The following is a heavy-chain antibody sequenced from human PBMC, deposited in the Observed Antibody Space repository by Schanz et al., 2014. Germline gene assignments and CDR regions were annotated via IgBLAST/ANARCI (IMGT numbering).Heavy chain of an antibody. CDR1: GGSISSYY. J-gene: IGHJ6*02. CDR2: IYYTAST. V-gene: IGHV4-59*01. D-gene: IGHD1-1*01. Sequence: QVRLQESGPGLVKPSESLSLTCTVSGGSISSYYWSWIRQPPGKGLEWIGYIYYTASTNYNPSLRSRVTISADTSKNQFSLKLTSVTAADSAVYFCTRGNALDVWGQGTTVTVSS. CDR3: TRGNALDV.